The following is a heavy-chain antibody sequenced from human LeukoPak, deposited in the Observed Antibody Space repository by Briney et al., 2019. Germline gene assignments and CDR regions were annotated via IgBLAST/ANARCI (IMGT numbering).Heavy chain of an antibody. CDR3: ARGSEYYYGSGMGDY. J-gene: IGHJ4*02. D-gene: IGHD3-10*01. Sequence: GGSLRLSCAASGFTFSSYAMHWVRQAPGKGLEYVSAISSNGGSTYYANSAKGRFTISRDNSKNTLYLQMGSLRAEDMAVYYCARGSEYYYGSGMGDYWGQGTLVTVSS. CDR1: GFTFSSYA. CDR2: ISSNGGST. V-gene: IGHV3-64*01.